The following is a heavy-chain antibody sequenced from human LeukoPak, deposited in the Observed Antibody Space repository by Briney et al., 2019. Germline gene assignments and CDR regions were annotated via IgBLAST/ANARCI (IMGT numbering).Heavy chain of an antibody. CDR2: FDPEDGET. CDR3: ASAISDHYGGNSALVDP. V-gene: IGHV1-24*01. D-gene: IGHD4-23*01. J-gene: IGHJ5*02. Sequence: ASVKVSCKASGYTFTGYYMHWVRQAPGKGLEWMGGFDPEDGETIYAQKFQGRVTMTEDTSTDTAYMELSSLRSEDTAVYYCASAISDHYGGNSALVDPWGQGTLVTVSS. CDR1: GYTFTGYY.